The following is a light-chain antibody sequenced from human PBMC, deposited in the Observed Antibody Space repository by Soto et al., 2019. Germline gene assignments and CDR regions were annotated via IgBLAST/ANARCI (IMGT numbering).Light chain of an antibody. CDR2: KAS. J-gene: IGKJ1*01. CDR3: QQYNRYWT. CDR1: QSISNW. V-gene: IGKV1-5*03. Sequence: DIQMTQSPSTVSASVGDRVTITCRASQSISNWLAWYQHKPGEAPKLLIYKASSLESGVPSRFSGSGSGTEFTLTISSLEPDDFATYYCQQYNRYWTFGQGTKVEVK.